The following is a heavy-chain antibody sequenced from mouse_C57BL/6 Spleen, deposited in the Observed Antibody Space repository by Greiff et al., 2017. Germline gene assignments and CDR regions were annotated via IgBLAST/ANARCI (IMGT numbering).Heavy chain of an antibody. CDR1: GYAFSSYW. D-gene: IGHD1-1*01. V-gene: IGHV1-80*01. CDR3: ARWVYYGSSYEWDY. CDR2: IYPGDGDT. J-gene: IGHJ4*01. Sequence: VQLQQSGAELVKPGASVKLSCKASGYAFSSYWMNWVKQRPGKGLEWIGQIYPGDGDTKYNGKFKGKATLTADKSSSTAYMQLSSLASEHFAVYFGARWVYYGSSYEWDYWGQGTALTVSS.